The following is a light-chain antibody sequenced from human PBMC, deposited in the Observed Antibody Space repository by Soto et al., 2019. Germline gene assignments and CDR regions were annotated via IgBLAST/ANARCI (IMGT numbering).Light chain of an antibody. V-gene: IGKV3-20*01. CDR1: QSVSSSY. Sequence: VFTHSPGTLSLPPGERATLSCRASQSVSSSYLVWYQQRPGQPPRLLIYGTSTRAAGISDRFSGSGSGTDFTLTIYRLEPGDSAVYYCQQYGTSALTFGGGTKV. CDR2: GTS. J-gene: IGKJ4*01. CDR3: QQYGTSALT.